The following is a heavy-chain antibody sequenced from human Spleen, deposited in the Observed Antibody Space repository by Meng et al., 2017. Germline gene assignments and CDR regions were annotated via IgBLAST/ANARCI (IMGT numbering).Heavy chain of an antibody. Sequence: VQLVESGGGVVQPGSSLRLSCAASGFPFSSYAMHWVRQAPGKGLEWVAVISYDGNNKYYADSVKGRFAISRDNSRNTLSLQMNSLRDEDTAVYYCVRTFGADYWGQGTLVTVSS. CDR2: ISYDGNNK. V-gene: IGHV3-30*09. J-gene: IGHJ4*02. D-gene: IGHD3-16*01. CDR1: GFPFSSYA. CDR3: VRTFGADY.